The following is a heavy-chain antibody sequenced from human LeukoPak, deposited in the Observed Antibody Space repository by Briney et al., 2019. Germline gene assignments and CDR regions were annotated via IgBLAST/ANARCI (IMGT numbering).Heavy chain of an antibody. CDR3: ARRGTYYYDSSGYSIRDY. CDR2: IYPGDSDT. D-gene: IGHD3-22*01. CDR1: GYSFTSYW. Sequence: GESLKISCKGSGYSFTSYWIGWVRQMPGKGLEWMGIIYPGDSDTRYSPSFQGQVTISADKSISTAYLQWSSLKASDTAMYYCARRGTYYYDSSGYSIRDYWGQGTLVTVSS. V-gene: IGHV5-51*01. J-gene: IGHJ4*02.